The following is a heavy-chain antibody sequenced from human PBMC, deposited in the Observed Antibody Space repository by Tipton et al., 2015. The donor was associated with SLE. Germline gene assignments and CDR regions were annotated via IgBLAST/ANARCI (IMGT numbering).Heavy chain of an antibody. CDR1: GGSICSGIYY. Sequence: TLSLTCTVSGGSICSGIYYWSSLRQPAGKGLAWIGHIYTSGGTNYNPSLKSRVTISVDTSKNQFSLKLSSVTAADTAVYYCARHGGIMVELRGWVDYWGQGTLVTVSS. CDR3: ARHGGIMVELRGWVDY. CDR2: IYTSGGT. J-gene: IGHJ4*02. V-gene: IGHV4-61*09. D-gene: IGHD1-7*01.